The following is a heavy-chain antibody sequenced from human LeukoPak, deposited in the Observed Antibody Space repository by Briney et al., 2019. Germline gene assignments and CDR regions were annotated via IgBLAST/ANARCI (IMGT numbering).Heavy chain of an antibody. J-gene: IGHJ4*02. V-gene: IGHV3-30-3*01. CDR2: ISYDGSNK. CDR3: AGPIFGVVMNPFDY. Sequence: GRSLRLSCAASGFTFSSYALHWVRQPPGKGLEWVAVISYDGSNKYYADSVKGRFTISRDNSKNTLYLQMNSLRAEDTAVYYCAGPIFGVVMNPFDYWGQGTLVTVSS. D-gene: IGHD3-3*01. CDR1: GFTFSSYA.